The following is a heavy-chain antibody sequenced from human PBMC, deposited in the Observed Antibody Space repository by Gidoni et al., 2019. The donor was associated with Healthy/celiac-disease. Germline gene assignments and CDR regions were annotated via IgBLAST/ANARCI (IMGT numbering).Heavy chain of an antibody. V-gene: IGHV1-69*04. CDR3: ARAMAVAGTPNDY. Sequence: QVQLVQSGAEVKKPGSSVTVSCKASGDTFSSYAISWVRQAPGQVLDWMGRIIPILGIANYAQKFQGRVTITSDKSTSTAYMELSSLRSEDTAVYYCARAMAVAGTPNDYWGQGTLVTVSS. D-gene: IGHD6-19*01. J-gene: IGHJ4*02. CDR2: IIPILGIA. CDR1: GDTFSSYA.